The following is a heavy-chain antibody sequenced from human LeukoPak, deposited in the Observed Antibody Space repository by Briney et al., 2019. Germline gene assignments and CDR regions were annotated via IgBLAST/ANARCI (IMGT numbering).Heavy chain of an antibody. D-gene: IGHD3-10*01. CDR3: ARGLMGGSGSYDY. Sequence: SETLSLTCTVSGGSISSYYWSWIRQPPGKGLEWSGYIYYSGSANYNPSLKSRVTISVNTSKNQFSLKLSSVTAADTAMYYCARGLMGGSGSYDYWGQGTLVTVSS. J-gene: IGHJ4*02. V-gene: IGHV4-59*01. CDR1: GGSISSYY. CDR2: IYYSGSA.